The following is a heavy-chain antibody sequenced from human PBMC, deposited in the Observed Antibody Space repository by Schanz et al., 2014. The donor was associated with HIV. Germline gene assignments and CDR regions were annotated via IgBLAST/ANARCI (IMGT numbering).Heavy chain of an antibody. D-gene: IGHD3-3*01. CDR3: ARPDYDFWVDV. Sequence: QVQLVESGGGVVQPGRSLRLSCTASGFTFSSSGMHWVRQAPGKGLEWVAAMWYDESHKGYADSVKGRFTISRDNSKNTLFLQMKSLRVEDTAVYYCARPDYDFWVDVWGQGTTVTVSS. V-gene: IGHV3-33*01. J-gene: IGHJ6*02. CDR2: MWYDESHK. CDR1: GFTFSSSG.